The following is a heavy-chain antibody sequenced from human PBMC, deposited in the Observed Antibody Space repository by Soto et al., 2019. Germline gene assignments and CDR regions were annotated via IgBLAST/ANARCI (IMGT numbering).Heavy chain of an antibody. V-gene: IGHV1-2*04. CDR1: GYTFTGHH. D-gene: IGHD5-12*01. CDR3: ARAFSATGYSGVPDGFDI. J-gene: IGHJ3*02. Sequence: ASVKVSCKASGYTFTGHHMHWVRQAPGQGLEWMGWINTNTGGANYAQKFQDWVTMTRDTSISTAYMELSSLTSDDTAVYYCARAFSATGYSGVPDGFDIWGQGTMVTVSS. CDR2: INTNTGGA.